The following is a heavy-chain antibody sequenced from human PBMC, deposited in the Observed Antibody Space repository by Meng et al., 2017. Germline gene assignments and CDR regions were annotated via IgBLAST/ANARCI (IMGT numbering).Heavy chain of an antibody. Sequence: GESLKISCAASGFTFSSYWMSWVRQAPGKGLEWVANINEPGSQKNYVDSVKGRFTISRDNARNSGYLQMNSLRPEDTAVYYCAGGPKWLLWGQGTLVTVSS. V-gene: IGHV3-7*01. CDR2: INEPGSQK. D-gene: IGHD5-12*01. CDR1: GFTFSSYW. CDR3: AGGPKWLL. J-gene: IGHJ4*02.